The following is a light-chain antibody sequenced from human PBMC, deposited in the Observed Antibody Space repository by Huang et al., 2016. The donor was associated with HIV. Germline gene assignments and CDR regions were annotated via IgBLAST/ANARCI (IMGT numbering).Light chain of an antibody. J-gene: IGKJ2*01. CDR3: QQYASWPPVYT. V-gene: IGKV3-15*01. CDR1: QSVSSN. Sequence: EIVMTQSPATLFVSPGERATLSCRAGQSVSSNLAWYQQKPGHAPRLLIYGASTRATAIPARFSGSESGTEFTLTISSLQSEDFAVYYCQQYASWPPVYTFGQGTKLEIK. CDR2: GAS.